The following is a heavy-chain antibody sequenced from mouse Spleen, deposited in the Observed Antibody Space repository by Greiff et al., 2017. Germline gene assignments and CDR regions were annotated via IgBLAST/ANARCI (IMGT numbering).Heavy chain of an antibody. CDR3: ARWYYGSSPSMSMDY. D-gene: IGHD1-1*01. J-gene: IGHJ4*01. Sequence: VKLVESGAELVKPGASVKISCKASGYAFSSYWMNWVKQRPGKGLEWIGQIYPGDGDTNYNGKFKGKATLTADKSSSTAYMQLSSLTSEDSAVYFCARWYYGSSPSMSMDYWGQGTSVTVSS. V-gene: IGHV1-80*01. CDR1: GYAFSSYW. CDR2: IYPGDGDT.